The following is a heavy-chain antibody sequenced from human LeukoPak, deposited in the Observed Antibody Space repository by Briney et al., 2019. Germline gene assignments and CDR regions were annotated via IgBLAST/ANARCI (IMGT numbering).Heavy chain of an antibody. J-gene: IGHJ5*02. CDR3: ARHRGNYYGSGSRPSLGRFDP. CDR2: INHSGST. Sequence: SETLSFTCAVYGGSFSGYYWSWIRQPPGKGLEWIGEINHSGSTNYNPSLKSRVTISVDTSKNQFSLKLSSVTAADTAVYYCARHRGNYYGSGSRPSLGRFDPWGQGTLVTVSS. D-gene: IGHD3-10*01. CDR1: GGSFSGYY. V-gene: IGHV4-34*01.